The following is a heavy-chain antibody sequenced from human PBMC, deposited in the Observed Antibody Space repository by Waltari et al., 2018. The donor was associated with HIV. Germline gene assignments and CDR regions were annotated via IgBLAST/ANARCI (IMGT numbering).Heavy chain of an antibody. Sequence: EVQLVESGGGLVQPGGSLRLACVASGFSFSSYTMNWVRQAPVKGLELVSFITVSGDTMYYADSVKGRFTISRDNANNSRFLQMNSLRGDDTAVYYCARWDDFWSGDLHPYGLDVWGQGTTVTVSS. V-gene: IGHV3-48*01. CDR2: ITVSGDTM. D-gene: IGHD3-3*01. CDR1: GFSFSSYT. J-gene: IGHJ6*02. CDR3: ARWDDFWSGDLHPYGLDV.